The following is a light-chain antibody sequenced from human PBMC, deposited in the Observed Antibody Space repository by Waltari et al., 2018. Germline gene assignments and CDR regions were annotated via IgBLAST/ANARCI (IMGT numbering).Light chain of an antibody. CDR1: SSDVGNYKR. Sequence: QSALTQPASVSGSPGQSITISCTVTSSDVGNYKRVSWYQQHPGKAPKLMVYAVSKRPSGVSDRFSGSNSGDMASLTISGLQPEDEAEYFCSSYAGSSKGVFGGGTKVTVL. J-gene: IGLJ2*01. CDR3: SSYAGSSKGV. V-gene: IGLV2-23*02. CDR2: AVS.